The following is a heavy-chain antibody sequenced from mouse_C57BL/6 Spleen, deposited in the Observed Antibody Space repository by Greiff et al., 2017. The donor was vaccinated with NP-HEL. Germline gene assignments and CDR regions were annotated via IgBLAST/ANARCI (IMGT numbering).Heavy chain of an antibody. CDR2: INPNNGGT. D-gene: IGHD2-3*01. CDR1: GYTFTDYY. CDR3: ARSGDGYIFNY. Sequence: EVQLQQSGPELVKPGASVKISCKASGYTFTDYYMNWVKQSHGKSLEWIGDINPNNGGTSYNQKFKGKATLTVDKSSSTAYMELRSLTSEDSAVYYCARSGDGYIFNYWGQGTTLTVSS. V-gene: IGHV1-26*01. J-gene: IGHJ2*01.